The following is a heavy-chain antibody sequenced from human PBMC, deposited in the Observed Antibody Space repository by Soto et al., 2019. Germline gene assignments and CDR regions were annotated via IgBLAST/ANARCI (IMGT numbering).Heavy chain of an antibody. V-gene: IGHV4-61*01. CDR2: IYYSGST. CDR3: ARSNYYDRSGYPNWFDT. CDR1: GGSVSSGSYY. J-gene: IGHJ5*02. Sequence: SETLSLTCTVSGGSVSSGSYYWSWIRQPPGKGLEWIGYIYYSGSTNYNPSLKSRVTISVDTSKNQFSLKLSSVTAADTAVYYCARSNYYDRSGYPNWFDTWGQGTLVTVSS. D-gene: IGHD3-22*01.